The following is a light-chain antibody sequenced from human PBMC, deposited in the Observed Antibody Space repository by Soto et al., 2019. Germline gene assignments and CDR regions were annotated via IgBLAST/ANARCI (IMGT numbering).Light chain of an antibody. V-gene: IGLV1-44*01. Sequence: QSVLTQPPSASGTPGQRVTISCSGSSSNIGSNTVNWYQQLPGTAPKLLIYSNNQRPSGVPDRFSGSKSGTSASLAISGLQSEDDADYSCAAWDASLNGWVFGGGTQLTVL. CDR1: SSNIGSNT. CDR2: SNN. J-gene: IGLJ3*02. CDR3: AAWDASLNGWV.